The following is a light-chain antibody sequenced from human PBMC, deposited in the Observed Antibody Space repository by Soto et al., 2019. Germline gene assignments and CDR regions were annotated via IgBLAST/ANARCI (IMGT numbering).Light chain of an antibody. CDR1: QTISSW. CDR3: QQYNSDSEA. J-gene: IGKJ1*01. CDR2: KAS. Sequence: DIQMTQSPSTLSGSVGDIVSITCRSSQTISSWLAWYQQKPGKAPKLLIYKASTLKSGVPSRFSGSGSGTEFTLTISSLQPDDFETYYCQQYNSDSEAFGQGTKVDIK. V-gene: IGKV1-5*03.